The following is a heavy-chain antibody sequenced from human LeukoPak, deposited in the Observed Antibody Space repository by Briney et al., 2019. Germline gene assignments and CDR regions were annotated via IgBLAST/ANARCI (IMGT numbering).Heavy chain of an antibody. J-gene: IGHJ6*04. V-gene: IGHV3-21*01. Sequence: GGSLRLSCVVSGFTFSTYNMNWVRQAPGKGLEWVSSISSSSSHLYYTDSVKGRFTISRDNAKNSLYLQMNSLGAEDTAVYYCARVVDYDFWSGYLSSMDVWGKGTTVTVSA. D-gene: IGHD3-3*01. CDR2: ISSSSSHL. CDR1: GFTFSTYN. CDR3: ARVVDYDFWSGYLSSMDV.